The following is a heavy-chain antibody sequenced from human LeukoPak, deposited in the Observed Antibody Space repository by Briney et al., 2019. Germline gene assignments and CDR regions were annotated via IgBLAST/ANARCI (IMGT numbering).Heavy chain of an antibody. CDR3: ARGRYCSSTSCYRHKFDY. CDR1: GGSFSGYY. Sequence: SETLSLTCAVYGGSFSGYYWSWIRQPPGKGLEWIGEINHSGSTNYNPSLKSRVTISVDTSKNQFSLKLSSVTAADTAVYYCARGRYCSSTSCYRHKFDYWGQGTLVTVSS. V-gene: IGHV4-34*01. CDR2: INHSGST. J-gene: IGHJ4*02. D-gene: IGHD2-2*01.